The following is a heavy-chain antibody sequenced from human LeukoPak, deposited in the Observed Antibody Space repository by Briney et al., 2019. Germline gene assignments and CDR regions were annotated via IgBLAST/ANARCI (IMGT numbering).Heavy chain of an antibody. J-gene: IGHJ4*02. V-gene: IGHV4-4*09. Sequence: SETLSLTCTVSGGSISSYYWSWIRQPPGKGLEWIGYIYTSGSTNYNPSLKSRVTISVDTSKNQFSLKLSSVTAADTAVYYCARRNYPYYFDYWGQGTLVTVSS. D-gene: IGHD1-7*01. CDR1: GGSISSYY. CDR2: IYTSGST. CDR3: ARRNYPYYFDY.